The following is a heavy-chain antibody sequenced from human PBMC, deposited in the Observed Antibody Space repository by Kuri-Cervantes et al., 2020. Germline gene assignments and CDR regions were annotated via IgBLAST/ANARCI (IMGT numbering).Heavy chain of an antibody. J-gene: IGHJ4*02. Sequence: SETLSLTCTVSGGSVSSGSYYWGWIRQTPGKGLEWIGSFYFSGKTDYNPSLKSRVTISVDTSKKQVSLNLTSVTAADTAVYYCARHIAAAGTEYWGQGTLVTVSS. CDR1: GGSVSSGSYY. CDR2: FYFSGKT. V-gene: IGHV4-39*01. CDR3: ARHIAAAGTEY. D-gene: IGHD6-13*01.